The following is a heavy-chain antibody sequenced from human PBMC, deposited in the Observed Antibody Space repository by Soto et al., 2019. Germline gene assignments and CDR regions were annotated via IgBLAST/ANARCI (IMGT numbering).Heavy chain of an antibody. CDR3: ARHKGGYYSGVDV. D-gene: IGHD3-16*01. CDR2: IYYSGTT. Sequence: PSETLSLTCAVYGGSFSGYYWSWIRQPPGKGLEWIGNIYYSGTTYYNPSPKSRVTISVDTSKNQFSLKLSSVTAADTAVYYCARHKGGYYSGVDVWGQGTTVTVSS. CDR1: GGSFSGYY. V-gene: IGHV4-34*01. J-gene: IGHJ6*02.